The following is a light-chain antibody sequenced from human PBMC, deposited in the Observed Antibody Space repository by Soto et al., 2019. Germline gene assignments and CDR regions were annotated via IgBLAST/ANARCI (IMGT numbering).Light chain of an antibody. CDR1: QSIDNT. CDR2: GAS. CDR3: QQLNTGPPVG. V-gene: IGKV3-15*01. J-gene: IGKJ3*01. Sequence: EIVMTQSPATLSVSPGEGATLSCRASQSIDNTIAWYQQKPGQAPRLLIYGASTRAAGIPARFSGSGSGTDFTLIITSLQSEDFAVYYCQQLNTGPPVGFGPGTRVDIK.